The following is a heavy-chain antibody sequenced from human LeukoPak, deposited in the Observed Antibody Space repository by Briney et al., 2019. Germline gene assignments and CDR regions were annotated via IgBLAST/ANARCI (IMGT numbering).Heavy chain of an antibody. J-gene: IGHJ5*02. CDR1: GFSFGKYW. Sequence: GGSLRLSCVASGFSFGKYWMSWVRQAPGKGLEWVAVISYDGSNKYYADSVKGRFTISRDNSKNTLYLQMNSLRAEDTAVYYCAKEEGSSWYGYNWFDPWGQGTLVTVSS. V-gene: IGHV3-30*18. CDR2: ISYDGSNK. CDR3: AKEEGSSWYGYNWFDP. D-gene: IGHD6-13*01.